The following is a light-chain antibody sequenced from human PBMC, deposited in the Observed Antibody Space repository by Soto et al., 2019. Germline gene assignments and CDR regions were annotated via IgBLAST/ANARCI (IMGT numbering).Light chain of an antibody. Sequence: QSVLTQPPSASGTHGQGVAISCSGSSSNMGSNTVNWYQHLPGTAPKLLIYNDNQRPSGVPDRFFGSKSGTSASLAITGLQSEDEAEYYCAAWDGSLNHILFGGGTKLTVL. CDR2: NDN. V-gene: IGLV1-44*01. CDR1: SSNMGSNT. J-gene: IGLJ2*01. CDR3: AAWDGSLNHIL.